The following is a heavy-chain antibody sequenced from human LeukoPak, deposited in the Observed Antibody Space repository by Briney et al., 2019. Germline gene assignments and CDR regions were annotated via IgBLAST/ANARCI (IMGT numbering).Heavy chain of an antibody. J-gene: IGHJ6*02. D-gene: IGHD2-15*01. CDR1: GGSISSGGYY. CDR3: ARDTSSGGSWDYYYGMDV. V-gene: IGHV4-31*11. CDR2: IYYSGST. Sequence: SQTLSLTCAVSGGSISSGGYYWSWIRQHPGKGLEWIGYIYYSGSTYYNPSLKSRVTISVDTSKNQFSLKLSSVTAADTAVYYCARDTSSGGSWDYYYGMDVWGQGTTVTVSS.